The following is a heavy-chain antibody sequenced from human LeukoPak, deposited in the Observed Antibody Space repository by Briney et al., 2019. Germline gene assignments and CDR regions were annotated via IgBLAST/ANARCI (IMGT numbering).Heavy chain of an antibody. CDR3: ARVAFGGVIVPDY. D-gene: IGHD3-16*02. V-gene: IGHV4-59*08. CDR1: GGSISSYY. J-gene: IGHJ4*02. Sequence: SETLSLTCTVSGGSISSYYWSWIRQPPGKGLEWIGYIYYSGSTNYNPSLKSRVTISVDTSKNQFSLKLSSVTAADTAVYYCARVAFGGVIVPDYWGQGTLVTVSS. CDR2: IYYSGST.